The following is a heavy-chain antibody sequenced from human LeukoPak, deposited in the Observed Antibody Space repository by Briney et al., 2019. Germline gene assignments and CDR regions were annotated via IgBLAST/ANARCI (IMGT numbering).Heavy chain of an antibody. J-gene: IGHJ3*02. Sequence: SETLSLTCTVSGDSLSRSSWSWIRQPPGKGLEWIGYIYYSGSTNYNPSLKSRVTISVDTSKNQFSLKLSSVTAADTAVYYCARDSPTTGYSSGWYEDDAFDIWGQGTMVTVSS. V-gene: IGHV4-59*01. CDR3: ARDSPTTGYSSGWYEDDAFDI. D-gene: IGHD6-19*01. CDR2: IYYSGST. CDR1: GDSLSRSS.